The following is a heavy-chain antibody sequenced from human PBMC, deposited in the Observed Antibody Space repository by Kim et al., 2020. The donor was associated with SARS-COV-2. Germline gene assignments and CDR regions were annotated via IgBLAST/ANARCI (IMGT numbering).Heavy chain of an antibody. Sequence: ASVKVSCKASGYTFTNYYIHWVRQAPGQGLEWMGTIKTGDGNTYYTQNFQGRVTMTRDTSTSTAYMQLSSLRSEDTAVYYCARVFWSGGRCPSQVFDYWGQRAPVTVSS. J-gene: IGHJ4*02. CDR1: GYTFTNYY. D-gene: IGHD2-15*01. CDR3: ARVFWSGGRCPSQVFDY. V-gene: IGHV1-46*01. CDR2: IKTGDGNT.